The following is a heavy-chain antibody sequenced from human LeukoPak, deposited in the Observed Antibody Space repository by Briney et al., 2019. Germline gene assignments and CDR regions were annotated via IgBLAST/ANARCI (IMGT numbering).Heavy chain of an antibody. CDR3: AKDRSHYYDSSGSFDY. CDR2: IHSSGAT. J-gene: IGHJ4*02. Sequence: PGGSLRLSCAASGFTGSNNYVSWVRQAPGMGLEWVSAIHSSGATCYADSVKGRFTISRDNSKNTLYLQMNSLRAEDTAVYYCAKDRSHYYDSSGSFDYWGQGTLVTVSS. V-gene: IGHV3-53*01. D-gene: IGHD3-22*01. CDR1: GFTGSNNY.